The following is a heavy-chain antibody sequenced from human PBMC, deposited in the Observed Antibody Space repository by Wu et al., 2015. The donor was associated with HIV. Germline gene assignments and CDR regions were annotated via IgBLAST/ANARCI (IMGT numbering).Heavy chain of an antibody. D-gene: IGHD3-9*01. CDR3: ASGVRDILTGYHYYYYGMDV. CDR1: GGTFSSYA. V-gene: IGHV1-69*12. Sequence: QVQLVQSGAEVKKPGSSVKVSCKASGGTFSSYAISWVRQAPGQGLEWMGGIIPIFGTANYAQKFQGRVTITADESTSTAYMELSSLRSEDTAVYYCASGVRDILTGYHYYYYGMDVWGQGTTVTVSS. J-gene: IGHJ6*02. CDR2: IIPIFGTA.